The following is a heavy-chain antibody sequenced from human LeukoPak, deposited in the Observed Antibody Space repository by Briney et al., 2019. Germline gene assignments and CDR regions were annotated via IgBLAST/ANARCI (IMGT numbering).Heavy chain of an antibody. J-gene: IGHJ4*02. Sequence: GGSLRLSCAASGFTFSSYAMHWVRQAPGKGLEWVAVISYDGSNKYYADSVKGRFTISRDNSKNTLYLQMNNLRPEDTAVYYCAKSKVGATESWGQGTLVTVSS. D-gene: IGHD1-26*01. CDR3: AKSKVGATES. V-gene: IGHV3-30-3*01. CDR1: GFTFSSYA. CDR2: ISYDGSNK.